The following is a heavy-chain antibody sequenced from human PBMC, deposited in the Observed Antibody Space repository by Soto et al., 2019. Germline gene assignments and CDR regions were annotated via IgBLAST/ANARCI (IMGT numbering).Heavy chain of an antibody. CDR1: GFTFSSYG. V-gene: IGHV3-33*01. CDR2: IWYDGSNK. J-gene: IGHJ6*02. CDR3: ARERGITGTITYYYYGMDV. Sequence: QVQLVESGGGVVQPGRSLRLSCAASGFTFSSYGMHWVRQAPGKGLEWVAVIWYDGSNKYYADSVKGRFTISRDNSKNTRYLQMNSLRAEDTAVYYCARERGITGTITYYYYGMDVWGQGTTVTVSS. D-gene: IGHD1-20*01.